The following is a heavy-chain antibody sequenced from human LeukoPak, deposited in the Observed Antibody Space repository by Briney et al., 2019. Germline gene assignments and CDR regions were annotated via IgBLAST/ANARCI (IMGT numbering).Heavy chain of an antibody. Sequence: ASVKVSCKASGGTFSSYVISWVRQAPGQGLEWMGRIIPILGIANYAQKFQGRVTITADKSTSTAYMELSSLRSEDTAVYYCAGINQHNWEDYYYGMDVWGQGTTVTVSS. D-gene: IGHD1-26*01. CDR2: IIPILGIA. J-gene: IGHJ6*02. CDR3: AGINQHNWEDYYYGMDV. V-gene: IGHV1-69*04. CDR1: GGTFSSYV.